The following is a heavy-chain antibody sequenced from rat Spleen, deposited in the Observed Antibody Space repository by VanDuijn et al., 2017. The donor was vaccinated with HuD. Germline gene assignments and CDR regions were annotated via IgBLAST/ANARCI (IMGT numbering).Heavy chain of an antibody. D-gene: IGHD4-3*01. CDR2: ISYEGSST. V-gene: IGHV5-22*01. J-gene: IGHJ3*01. CDR3: ARHGGELEWFAY. Sequence: EVQLVESGGGLVQPGRSLKLSCAASGFTFSDYYMAWVRQAPKKGLEWVASISYEGSSTYYGDSVKGRFTITRDNAKSTLYLQMNSLRTEDTATYYCARHGGELEWFAYWGQGTLVTVSS. CDR1: GFTFSDYY.